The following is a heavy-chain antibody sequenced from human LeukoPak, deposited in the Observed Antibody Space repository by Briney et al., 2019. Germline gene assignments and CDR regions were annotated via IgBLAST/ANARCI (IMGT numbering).Heavy chain of an antibody. Sequence: GGSLRLSCAASGFSFSTYAMSWVREAPGKGLDWVSGICASGGSTYYADSVKGRFTISRDNSKNTVYLQMSSLRAEDTAVYYCAKFYNSLGSLVGEDYYFDYWGQGTLVTVSS. CDR3: AKFYNSLGSLVGEDYYFDY. V-gene: IGHV3-23*01. CDR2: ICASGGST. D-gene: IGHD1-1*01. CDR1: GFSFSTYA. J-gene: IGHJ4*02.